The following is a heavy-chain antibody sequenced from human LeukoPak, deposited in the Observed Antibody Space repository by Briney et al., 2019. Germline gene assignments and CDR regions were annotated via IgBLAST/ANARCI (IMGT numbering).Heavy chain of an antibody. Sequence: GGSLRLSCAASGFTFSSYAISWVRQAPGQGLQWVSTITGTTHYADSVRGRFTISRDNSKNILYLQMNSLSTEDTAIYYCAKAFREYGGSTYSSFDIWGQGTMVTVSS. CDR1: GFTFSSYA. CDR3: AKAFREYGGSTYSSFDI. J-gene: IGHJ3*02. CDR2: ITGTT. V-gene: IGHV3-23*01. D-gene: IGHD4-11*01.